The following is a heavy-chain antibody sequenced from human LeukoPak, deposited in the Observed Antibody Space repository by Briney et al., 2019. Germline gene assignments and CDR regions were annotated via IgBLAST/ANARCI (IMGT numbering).Heavy chain of an antibody. CDR3: LIFPGR. CDR2: IKSRADGGTT. V-gene: IGHV3-15*05. J-gene: IGHJ4*02. CDR1: GFSVINAW. D-gene: IGHD3-3*01. Sequence: GGSLRLSCAASGFSVINAWMSWVHQAPGQGLEWVGRIKSRADGGTTGYAAPVEGRFSISRDDSENTLYLQMNSLQIDDTALYYCLIFPGRWGQGTLVTVSS.